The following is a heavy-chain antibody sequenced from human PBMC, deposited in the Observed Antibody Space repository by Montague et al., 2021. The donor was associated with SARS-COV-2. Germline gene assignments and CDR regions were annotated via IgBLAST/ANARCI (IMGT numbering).Heavy chain of an antibody. CDR1: GGSITGYY. CDR3: ARGGGYYNYGLDV. Sequence: SETLSLTCTVSGGSITGYYWSWLRRSPGKGLEWIAYIYDGGAVNYNPSLGSRVTISTDTSKNQLYLTVTSVTAADTAVYYCARGGGYYNYGLDVWGPGTTVTVSS. V-gene: IGHV4-59*01. D-gene: IGHD3-22*01. J-gene: IGHJ6*02. CDR2: IYDGGAV.